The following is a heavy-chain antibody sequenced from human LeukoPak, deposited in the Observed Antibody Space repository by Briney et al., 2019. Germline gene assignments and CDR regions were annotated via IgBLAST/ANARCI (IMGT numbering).Heavy chain of an antibody. CDR1: GGSISSYY. CDR2: IYYSGST. J-gene: IGHJ4*02. CDR3: ARSPYGQPLDY. D-gene: IGHD3-10*01. Sequence: SETLSLTCTVSGGSISSYYWSWIRQPPGKGLEWIGYIYYSGSTNYNPSLKSRVTISVDTSKNQFSLKLSSVTAADTAVYYCARSPYGQPLDYWGQGILVTVSS. V-gene: IGHV4-59*01.